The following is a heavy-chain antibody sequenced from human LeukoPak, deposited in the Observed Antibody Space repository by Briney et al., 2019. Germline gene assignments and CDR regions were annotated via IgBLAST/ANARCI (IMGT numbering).Heavy chain of an antibody. CDR2: IQYSGINK. CDR3: VKVGDNWDFDY. V-gene: IGHV3-30*02. CDR1: GFTFSSYD. Sequence: GGSLRLPCAASGFTFSSYDMHWVRQAPGMGLEWVASIQYSGINKFYADSVKGRFTISRDNSKNTLYLQMNSLRTEDTAVYYCVKVGDNWDFDYWGQGTLVSVSS. J-gene: IGHJ4*02. D-gene: IGHD3-16*01.